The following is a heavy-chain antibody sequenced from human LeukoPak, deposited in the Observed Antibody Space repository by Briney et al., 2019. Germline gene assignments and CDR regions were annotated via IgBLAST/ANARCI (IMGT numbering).Heavy chain of an antibody. CDR3: AKGTGYRSGCIDY. D-gene: IGHD6-19*01. J-gene: IGHJ4*02. Sequence: GGSLRLSCAASGFTFNSYAMIWLRQAPEKGLEWVSGTGGGGGSTYYADSVKGRFTISRDNSKNMLYLQMNSLRAEDTAVYYCAKGTGYRSGCIDYWGQGTLVTVSS. CDR2: TGGGGGST. V-gene: IGHV3-23*01. CDR1: GFTFNSYA.